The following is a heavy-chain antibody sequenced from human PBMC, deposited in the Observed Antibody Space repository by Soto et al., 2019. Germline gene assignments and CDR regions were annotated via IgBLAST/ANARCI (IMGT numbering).Heavy chain of an antibody. J-gene: IGHJ4*02. CDR2: IDPSDSYT. D-gene: IGHD6-13*01. V-gene: IGHV5-10-1*01. Sequence: GESLKNSCKGSGYSFTNYWIKWVRQMPGKGLEWMGTIDPSDSYTSYSPSFQGHVTISADKSISTAYLQWSSLKASDTAMYYCARLSRYSNSWEGYFDYWGQGILVTVSP. CDR1: GYSFTNYW. CDR3: ARLSRYSNSWEGYFDY.